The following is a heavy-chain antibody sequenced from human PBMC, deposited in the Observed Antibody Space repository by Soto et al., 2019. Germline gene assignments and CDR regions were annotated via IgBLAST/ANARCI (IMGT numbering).Heavy chain of an antibody. CDR3: ARGWGYDSNDYYYAY. CDR1: GGTFSRHA. D-gene: IGHD3-22*01. CDR2: IIPIFGTA. J-gene: IGHJ4*02. V-gene: IGHV1-69*01. Sequence: QEQLVQSGAEVRKPGSSVKVSCKASGGTFSRHAISWVRQAPGQGLEWMGGIIPIFGTANHAQKFQGRVRIIADESTSTVYMELSSLRSEDTAMYYCARGWGYDSNDYYYAYWGQGTLVIVSS.